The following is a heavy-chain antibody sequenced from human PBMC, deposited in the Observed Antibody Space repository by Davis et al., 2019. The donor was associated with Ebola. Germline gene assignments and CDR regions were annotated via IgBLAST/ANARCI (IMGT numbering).Heavy chain of an antibody. CDR1: GYTFPSYA. CDR3: ARDGVTTHY. Sequence: ASSVTVSCKTSGYTFPSYAINWVRQAPGQGLEWMGWISAYNGNTNYAQKLQGRVTMTTDTSTSTAYMELRSLRSEDTAVYYCARDGVTTHYWGQGTLVTVSS. CDR2: ISAYNGNT. D-gene: IGHD2/OR15-2a*01. J-gene: IGHJ4*02. V-gene: IGHV1-18*01.